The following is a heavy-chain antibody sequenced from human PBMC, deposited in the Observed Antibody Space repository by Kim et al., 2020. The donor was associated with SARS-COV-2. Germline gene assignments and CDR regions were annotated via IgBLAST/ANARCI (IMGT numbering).Heavy chain of an antibody. V-gene: IGHV4-30-4*01. CDR1: GGSISSGDYY. CDR2: IYYSGST. J-gene: IGHJ4*02. Sequence: SETLSLTCTVSGGSISSGDYYWSWIRQPPGKGLEWIGYIYYSGSTYYNPSLKSRVTISVDTSRNQFSLKLSSVTAADTAVYYCARVLKFDFWSMDYWGQGTLVTVSS. CDR3: ARVLKFDFWSMDY. D-gene: IGHD3-3*01.